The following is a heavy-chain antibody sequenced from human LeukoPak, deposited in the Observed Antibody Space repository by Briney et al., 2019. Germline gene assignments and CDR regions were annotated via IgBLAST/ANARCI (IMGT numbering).Heavy chain of an antibody. V-gene: IGHV3-23*01. J-gene: IGHJ4*02. CDR2: TSGSGSSI. CDR1: GFTFSNYA. D-gene: IGHD1-26*01. CDR3: AREEEAYSGSRIDY. Sequence: PGGSLRLSCAASGFTFSNYAMSWVRQAPGKGLEWVSGTSGSGSSIYYADSVKGRFTISRDNSKNTLYMQMTSPRAEDTAAYYCAREEEAYSGSRIDYWGQGTLVTVSS.